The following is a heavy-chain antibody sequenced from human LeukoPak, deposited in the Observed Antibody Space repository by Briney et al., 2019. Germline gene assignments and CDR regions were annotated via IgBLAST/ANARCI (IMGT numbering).Heavy chain of an antibody. CDR1: GFTFDDYA. V-gene: IGHV3-43*02. CDR3: AKDSMVRGADAFDI. J-gene: IGHJ3*02. D-gene: IGHD3-10*01. CDR2: ISGDGGST. Sequence: GGSLRLSCAASGFTFDDYAMHWVRQAPGKGLEWVSLISGDGGSTYYADSVKGRFTISRDNSKNSLYLQMNSLRTEDIALYYCAKDSMVRGADAFDIWGQGTMVTVSS.